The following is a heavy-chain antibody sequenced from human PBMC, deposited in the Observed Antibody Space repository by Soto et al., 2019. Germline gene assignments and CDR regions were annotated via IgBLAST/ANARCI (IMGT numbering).Heavy chain of an antibody. D-gene: IGHD3-3*01. CDR2: ISGSGGST. CDR3: AKDWTIFGVVTSDYYGMDV. Sequence: GGSLRLSCVASGFTFSSYAMSWVRQAPGKGLEWVSAISGSGGSTYYADSVKGRFNISRDNSKNTLYLQMNSLRAEDTAVYYCAKDWTIFGVVTSDYYGMDVWGQGTTVTVSS. J-gene: IGHJ6*02. V-gene: IGHV3-23*01. CDR1: GFTFSSYA.